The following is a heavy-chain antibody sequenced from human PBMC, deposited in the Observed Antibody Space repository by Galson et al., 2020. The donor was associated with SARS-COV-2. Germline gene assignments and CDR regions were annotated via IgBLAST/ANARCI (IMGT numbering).Heavy chain of an antibody. CDR1: GGSTSTIKYF. D-gene: IGHD3-16*01. Sequence: SETLSLTCTVSGGSTSTIKYFWGWIRQPTGRGLEWIGTIYYSLTTDYNPSLRSRVTIYVDTTKNQFSLKPISVTAADTAVYYCARRGGTGITPHFDLWGRGTLVTVSS. CDR3: ARRGGTGITPHFDL. J-gene: IGHJ2*01. V-gene: IGHV4-39*01. CDR2: IYYSLTT.